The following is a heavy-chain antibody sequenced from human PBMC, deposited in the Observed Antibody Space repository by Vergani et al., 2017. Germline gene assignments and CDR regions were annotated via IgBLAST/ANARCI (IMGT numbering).Heavy chain of an antibody. CDR2: ISWNSKSE. V-gene: IGHV3-9*01. CDR3: AKDHGGYCTNGNCLFGS. Sequence: EVHLVESGGDLVEPGRSLRLSCAASGFIFDDYAMHWVRQVPGKGLEWVSGISWNSKSEAYADSVKGRFAISRDNAKNSLYLQMNSLRPEDTAQYYGAKDHGGYCTNGNCLFGSWGQGTPVTVSS. D-gene: IGHD2-8*01. J-gene: IGHJ4*02. CDR1: GFIFDDYA.